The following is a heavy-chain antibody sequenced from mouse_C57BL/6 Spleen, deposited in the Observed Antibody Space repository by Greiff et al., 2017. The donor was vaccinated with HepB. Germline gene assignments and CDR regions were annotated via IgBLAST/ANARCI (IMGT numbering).Heavy chain of an antibody. Sequence: VQLQQSGPELVKPGASVKISCKASGYAFSSSWMNWVKQRPGKGLEWIGRIYTGDGDTNYNGKFKGKATLTADKSSSTAYMQLSSLTSEDSAVYFCAREGNCGNAMDYWGQGTSVTVSS. J-gene: IGHJ4*01. CDR3: AREGNCGNAMDY. V-gene: IGHV1-82*01. CDR1: GYAFSSSW. D-gene: IGHD4-1*01. CDR2: IYTGDGDT.